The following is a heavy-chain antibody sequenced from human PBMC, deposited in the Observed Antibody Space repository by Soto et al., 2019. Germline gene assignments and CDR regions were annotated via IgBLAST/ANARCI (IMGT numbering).Heavy chain of an antibody. CDR2: ISGGGGGT. D-gene: IGHD3-9*01. CDR3: VKDKKYDILSAWDALDI. J-gene: IGHJ3*02. V-gene: IGHV3-23*01. CDR1: GFSVSSSY. Sequence: PGGSLRLSCAASGFSVSSSYMNWVRQAPGKGLEWVAAISGGGGGTYYADPVKGRFTISRDNSKNTLHLQMNNLRAEDTATYYCVKDKKYDILSAWDALDIWGHGTLVTVSS.